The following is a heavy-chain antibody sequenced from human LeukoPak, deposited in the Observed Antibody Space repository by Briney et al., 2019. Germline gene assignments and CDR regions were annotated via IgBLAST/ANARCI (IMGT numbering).Heavy chain of an antibody. CDR3: AKDPALGYQLLDGPCYFDY. D-gene: IGHD2-2*01. CDR2: ISYDGSNK. Sequence: PGGSLRLSCAASGFTFSSYAMHWVRQAPGKGLEWVAVISYDGSNKYYADSVKGRFTISRDNSKNTLYLQMNSLRAEDTAVYYCAKDPALGYQLLDGPCYFDYWGQGTLVTVSS. J-gene: IGHJ4*02. CDR1: GFTFSSYA. V-gene: IGHV3-30-3*01.